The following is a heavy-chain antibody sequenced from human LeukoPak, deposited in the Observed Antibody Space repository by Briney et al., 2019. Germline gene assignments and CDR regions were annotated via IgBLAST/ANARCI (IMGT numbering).Heavy chain of an antibody. J-gene: IGHJ4*02. CDR3: ARRNPELDY. Sequence: SETLSLTCAVYGGSFSGYYWSWIRQPPGKGLEWIGEINHSGSTNYNPSLKSRVTISVDTSKNQFSLKLSSVTAADTAVYYCARRNPELDYWGQGTLVTVSS. CDR2: INHSGST. V-gene: IGHV4-34*01. CDR1: GGSFSGYY.